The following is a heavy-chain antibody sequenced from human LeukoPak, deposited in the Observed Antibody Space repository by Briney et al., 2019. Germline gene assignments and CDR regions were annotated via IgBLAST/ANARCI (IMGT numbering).Heavy chain of an antibody. CDR3: AKGRRYSVPMFDY. Sequence: GGSLRLSCAASGFTFDDYGMSWVRQAPGKGLEWGSGINWNGGSTGYADFVKGRFTISRDNSKNTLYLQMNSLRAEDTAVYYCAKGRRYSVPMFDYWGQGTLVTVSS. V-gene: IGHV3-20*04. J-gene: IGHJ4*02. CDR2: INWNGGST. D-gene: IGHD2-21*01. CDR1: GFTFDDYG.